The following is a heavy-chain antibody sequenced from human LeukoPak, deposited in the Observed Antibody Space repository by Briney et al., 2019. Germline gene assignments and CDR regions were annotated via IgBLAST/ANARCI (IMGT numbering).Heavy chain of an antibody. Sequence: GGSLRLSCAASGFTFSRYWMSWVRQAPGKGLEWVANIKEDGSEKYYVDSVRGRFAISRDNAKNSLYLQMNSLRADDTAEYYCVISAPRGPEEGYWGQGTLVTVSS. CDR2: IKEDGSEK. J-gene: IGHJ4*02. V-gene: IGHV3-7*01. CDR3: VISAPRGPEEGY. D-gene: IGHD2-2*01. CDR1: GFTFSRYW.